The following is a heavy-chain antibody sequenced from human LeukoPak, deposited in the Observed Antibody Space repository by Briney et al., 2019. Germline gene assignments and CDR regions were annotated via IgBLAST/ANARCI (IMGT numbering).Heavy chain of an antibody. D-gene: IGHD3-22*01. CDR1: GGSISSYY. Sequence: SETLSLTCTVSGGSISSYYWSWIRQPAGKGLEWIGRIYTSGSTNYNPSLKSRVTMSVDTSKNQFSLKLSSVTAADTAVYYCARGLCYYDSSGFYYFDYWGQGTLVTVSS. CDR3: ARGLCYYDSSGFYYFDY. V-gene: IGHV4-4*07. CDR2: IYTSGST. J-gene: IGHJ4*02.